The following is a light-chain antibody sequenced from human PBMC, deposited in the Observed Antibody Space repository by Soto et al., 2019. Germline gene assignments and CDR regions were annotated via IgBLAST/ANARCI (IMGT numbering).Light chain of an antibody. Sequence: EIVLTQSPGTLYLSPGERATLSCRASQSVSSNLAWYQQKPGQAPRLLIYGASTRATGIPARFSGSGSGTEFTLAISSLQSEDFAVYYCQQYNNWPWTFGQGTKVDIK. J-gene: IGKJ1*01. CDR3: QQYNNWPWT. CDR1: QSVSSN. V-gene: IGKV3-15*01. CDR2: GAS.